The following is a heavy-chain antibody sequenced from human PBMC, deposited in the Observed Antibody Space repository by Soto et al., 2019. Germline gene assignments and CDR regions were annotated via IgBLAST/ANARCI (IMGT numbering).Heavy chain of an antibody. J-gene: IGHJ2*01. Sequence: QVELVQSGAEVKKPGSSVKVSCQASEDTFSNYAISWVRQAPGQGLEGMGGIIPIFGTANYAQKFQGRVTITADTYANTVYSELNSLRSEYTAVYYCASTKYDSSAYYYWYLGLWGRGTLVTVSS. D-gene: IGHD3-22*01. CDR1: EDTFSNYA. CDR3: ASTKYDSSAYYYWYLGL. V-gene: IGHV1-69*06. CDR2: IIPIFGTA.